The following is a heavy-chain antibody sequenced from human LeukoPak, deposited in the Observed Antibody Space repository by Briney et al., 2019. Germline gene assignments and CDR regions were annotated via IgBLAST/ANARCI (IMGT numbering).Heavy chain of an antibody. D-gene: IGHD3-9*01. CDR3: ARTYYDILTGYYNH. Sequence: PSETLSLTCTVSGGSISSYYWSWIRQPAGKGLEWIGRIYTSGSTNYNPSLKSRVTMSVDTSKNQFSLKLSSVTAADTAVYYCARTYYDILTGYYNHWGQGTLVTVSS. CDR1: GGSISSYY. CDR2: IYTSGST. V-gene: IGHV4-4*07. J-gene: IGHJ5*02.